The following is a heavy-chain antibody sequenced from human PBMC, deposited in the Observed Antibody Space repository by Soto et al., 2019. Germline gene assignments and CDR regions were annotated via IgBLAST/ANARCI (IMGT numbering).Heavy chain of an antibody. V-gene: IGHV4-30-4*08. Sequence: QVQLQQSGPGLVKPSQTLSLTCTVSGDSISSDYYHWTWIRQSPGKGLEWIGYIHHSGSILYNPSMKSRVTISVDTSKNQFALHLSSVTAADTAVYFCAREDDGGDSLDLWGQGTTVTVSS. CDR2: IHHSGSI. CDR1: GDSISSDYYH. D-gene: IGHD2-21*02. J-gene: IGHJ6*02. CDR3: AREDDGGDSLDL.